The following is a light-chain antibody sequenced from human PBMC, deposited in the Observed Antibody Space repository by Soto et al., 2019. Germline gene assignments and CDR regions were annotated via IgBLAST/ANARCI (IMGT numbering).Light chain of an antibody. CDR3: QVWDTSSDHVV. J-gene: IGLJ2*01. Sequence: VLTQPPSVSVVHGQTARITCGGNDIGRKSVHWYQQKPGQAPVLVVYDYSDRPSVIPRRFSGSNTGNTATLTLGRVEAGDEADYYCQVWDTSSDHVVFGGGTKLAVL. CDR1: DIGRKS. V-gene: IGLV3-21*02. CDR2: DYS.